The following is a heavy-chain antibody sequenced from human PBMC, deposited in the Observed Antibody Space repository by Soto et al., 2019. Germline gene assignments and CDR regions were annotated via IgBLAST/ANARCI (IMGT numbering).Heavy chain of an antibody. J-gene: IGHJ6*02. Sequence: QVQLVQSGAEVKRPGSSVKVSCKASGGTSNTYTINWVRQAPGQGLEWMGRIIPIRELSRYAERFQGRVTMTADKSTRAAYLELSSLRSAHTAVYYWARATGDYHYHGMDVWGQGNTVTVSS. V-gene: IGHV1-69*02. CDR2: IIPIRELS. CDR1: GGTSNTYT. CDR3: ARATGDYHYHGMDV. D-gene: IGHD3-10*01.